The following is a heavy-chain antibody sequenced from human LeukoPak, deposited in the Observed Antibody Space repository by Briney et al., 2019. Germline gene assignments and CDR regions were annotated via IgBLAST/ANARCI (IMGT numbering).Heavy chain of an antibody. CDR1: GFTFNTYG. CDR3: AKDHYGMDV. CDR2: ISYDGSNK. J-gene: IGHJ6*02. V-gene: IGHV3-30*18. Sequence: PGGSLRLSCAASGFTFNTYGMHWVRQAPGKGLEWVAVISYDGSNKDYADSVKGRITLSRDNSKNTLYLQMNSLRAEDTAVYYCAKDHYGMDVWGQGTTVTVSS.